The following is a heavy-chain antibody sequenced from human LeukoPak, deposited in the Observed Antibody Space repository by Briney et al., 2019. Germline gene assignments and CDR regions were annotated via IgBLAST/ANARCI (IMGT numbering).Heavy chain of an antibody. Sequence: SVKVSCKXSGGTFSSNAITWVRQARRQGLEWMGRIIPMSATTNYAQKFQGRVTITTDESTSTVYMELSSLRSEDTAVYYCAREGNTAMTKTFEQWGQGTLVTVSS. D-gene: IGHD5-18*01. CDR2: IIPMSATT. CDR1: GGTFSSNA. J-gene: IGHJ4*02. CDR3: AREGNTAMTKTFEQ. V-gene: IGHV1-69*05.